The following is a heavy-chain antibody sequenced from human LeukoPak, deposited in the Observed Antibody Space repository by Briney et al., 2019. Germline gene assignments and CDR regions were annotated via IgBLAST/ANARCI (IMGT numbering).Heavy chain of an antibody. J-gene: IGHJ4*02. D-gene: IGHD2-8*01. CDR3: ARGSIIVLMVYAIEVEWGFDY. Sequence: SETLSLTCTVSGGSISTYYWSWIRQPPGKGLEWIGKIYDSGNTNYNPSLKSRVTISVDTSKNQFSLKLSSVTAADTAVYYCARGSIIVLMVYAIEVEWGFDYWGQGTLVTVSS. V-gene: IGHV4-59*12. CDR1: GGSISTYY. CDR2: IYDSGNT.